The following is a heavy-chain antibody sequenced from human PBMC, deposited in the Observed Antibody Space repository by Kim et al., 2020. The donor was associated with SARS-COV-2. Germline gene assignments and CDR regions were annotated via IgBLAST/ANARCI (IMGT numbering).Heavy chain of an antibody. Sequence: ANYAQKFQGRVTITADESTSTAYMELSSLRSEDTAVYYCASRYGSFGFDIWGQGTMVTVSS. CDR3: ASRYGSFGFDI. V-gene: IGHV1-69*01. CDR2: A. J-gene: IGHJ3*02. D-gene: IGHD3-10*01.